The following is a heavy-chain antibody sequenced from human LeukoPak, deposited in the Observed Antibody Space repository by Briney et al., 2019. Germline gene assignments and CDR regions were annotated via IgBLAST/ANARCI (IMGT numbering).Heavy chain of an antibody. CDR3: ARGEVDDNGDYYYFDY. D-gene: IGHD4-17*01. Sequence: SETLSLTCTVSGGSISSYYWSWIRQPPGKGLEWIGYIYYSGSTNYNPSLKSRVTISVDTSKNQFTLKLSSVTAADTAVYYCARGEVDDNGDYYYFDYWGQGTLVTVSS. V-gene: IGHV4-59*01. CDR2: IYYSGST. J-gene: IGHJ4*02. CDR1: GGSISSYY.